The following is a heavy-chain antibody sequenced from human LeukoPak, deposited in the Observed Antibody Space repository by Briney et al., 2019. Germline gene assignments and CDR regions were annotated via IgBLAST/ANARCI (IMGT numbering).Heavy chain of an antibody. CDR3: ANYGGSLLYFQH. Sequence: PGGSLRLSCAASGFTFSSYAMSWVRQAPGKGLEWVSAISGSGGSTYYADSVKGRFTISRDNSKNTLYLQMNSLRAEDTAVYYCANYGGSLLYFQHWGQGTLVTVSS. D-gene: IGHD2-15*01. V-gene: IGHV3-23*01. CDR2: ISGSGGST. J-gene: IGHJ1*01. CDR1: GFTFSSYA.